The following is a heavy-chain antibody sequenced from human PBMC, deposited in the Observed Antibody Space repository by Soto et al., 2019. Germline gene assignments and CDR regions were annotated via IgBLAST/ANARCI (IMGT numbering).Heavy chain of an antibody. CDR1: GFTFSSYS. CDR3: AREIMITFGGVIASDAFDS. J-gene: IGHJ3*02. CDR2: ISSSSSYI. Sequence: GGSLRLSCAASGFTFSSYSMNWVRQAPGKGLEWVSSISSSSSYIYYADSVKGRFTISRDNAKNSLYLQMNSLRAEDTAVYYCAREIMITFGGVIASDAFDSWGQGSMVTVSS. D-gene: IGHD3-16*02. V-gene: IGHV3-21*01.